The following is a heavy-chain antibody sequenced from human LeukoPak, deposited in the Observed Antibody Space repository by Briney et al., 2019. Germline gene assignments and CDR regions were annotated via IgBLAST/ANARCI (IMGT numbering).Heavy chain of an antibody. V-gene: IGHV3-33*01. J-gene: IGHJ4*02. CDR2: IWYDGSNK. D-gene: IGHD3-10*01. CDR3: ARDTSRAGLLWFGDEADY. Sequence: GGSLRLSCAASGFTFSNYGVHWVRQAPGKGLEWVAVIWYDGSNKYYADSVKGRFTISRDNSKNTLYLQMNSLRAEDTAVYYCARDTSRAGLLWFGDEADYWGQGTLVTVSS. CDR1: GFTFSNYG.